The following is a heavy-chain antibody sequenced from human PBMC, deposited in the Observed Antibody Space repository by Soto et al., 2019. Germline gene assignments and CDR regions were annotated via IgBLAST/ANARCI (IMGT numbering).Heavy chain of an antibody. V-gene: IGHV4-61*01. CDR1: GGPVSNKTDY. CDR3: ARTTAVPNTLRSRYFFDY. J-gene: IGHJ4*02. CDR2: VYYSGTT. Sequence: SETLSLTCSVSGGPVSNKTDYWSWIRQPPGKRLAWIGYVYYSGTTNYTPSLKSRVATSVDLSKNQFSLRLSSVTTADTALYYCARTTAVPNTLRSRYFFDYWGQGTLVTVSS. D-gene: IGHD4-17*01.